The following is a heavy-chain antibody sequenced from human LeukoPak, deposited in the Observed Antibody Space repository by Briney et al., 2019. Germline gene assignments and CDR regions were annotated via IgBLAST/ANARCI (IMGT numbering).Heavy chain of an antibody. J-gene: IGHJ4*02. CDR3: ARARGNPSYFDY. CDR1: GFTLSNYD. D-gene: IGHD5-24*01. CDR2: IENPGDK. Sequence: GGSLRLPCAASGFTLSNYDMQWVRQVTGRGLEWVSGIENPGDKSYLGSLRGRFTISRESSSNSLYLQMNSLTAGDTAVYCCARARGNPSYFDYWGQGILVTVSS. V-gene: IGHV3-13*01.